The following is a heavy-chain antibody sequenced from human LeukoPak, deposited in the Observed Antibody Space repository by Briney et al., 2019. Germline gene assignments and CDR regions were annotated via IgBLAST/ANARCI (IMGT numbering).Heavy chain of an antibody. CDR1: GYTFTGYY. CDR3: ASDIAVAGTRSEYYYYYYGMDV. Sequence: ASVKVSCKASGYTFTGYYMHWVRQAPRQGLEWMGWINPNSGSTNYAQKFQGKVTMTRDTPISTAYMELSRLRSDDTAVYYCASDIAVAGTRSEYYYYYYGMDVWGQGTTVTVSS. CDR2: INPNSGST. J-gene: IGHJ6*02. D-gene: IGHD6-19*01. V-gene: IGHV1-2*02.